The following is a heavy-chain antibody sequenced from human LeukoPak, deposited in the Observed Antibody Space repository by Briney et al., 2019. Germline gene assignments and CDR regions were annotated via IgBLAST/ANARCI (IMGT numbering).Heavy chain of an antibody. CDR3: AKDTFLSGYSSKGWFDP. V-gene: IGHV3-30*02. J-gene: IGHJ5*02. D-gene: IGHD5-18*01. Sequence: GGSLRRSCAASGFTFSSYGMHWVRQAPGKGLNSSALIRYDGRNKYYSDSVKGRFTISRDNSKKTLYLQINNLRAEETAVYYCAKDTFLSGYSSKGWFDPWGQGTLVTVSS. CDR1: GFTFSSYG. CDR2: IRYDGRNK.